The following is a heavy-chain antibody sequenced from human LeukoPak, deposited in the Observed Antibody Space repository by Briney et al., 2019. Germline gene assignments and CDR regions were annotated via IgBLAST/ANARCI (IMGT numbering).Heavy chain of an antibody. D-gene: IGHD6-13*01. J-gene: IGHJ6*02. Sequence: PSETLSLTCTVSGGSISSSSYYWGWIRQPPGKGLEWIGSIYYSGSTNYNPSLKSRVTISVDTSKNQFSLKLSSVTAADTAVYYCARGGIAAAGPYYYYGMDVRGQGTTVTVSS. V-gene: IGHV4-39*07. CDR1: GGSISSSSYY. CDR3: ARGGIAAAGPYYYYGMDV. CDR2: IYYSGST.